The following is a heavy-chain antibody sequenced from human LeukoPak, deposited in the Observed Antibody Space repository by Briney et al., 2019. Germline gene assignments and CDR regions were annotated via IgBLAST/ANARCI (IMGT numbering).Heavy chain of an antibody. Sequence: PGGSLRLSCAASGFTFSSYSMNWVRQAPGKGLEWVSGISGSGGRTYYADSVKGRFTISRDNSKNTLYLQMNRLRAEDTAVYYCAKDQGDYSSGWSIFDYWGQGSLVTVSS. J-gene: IGHJ4*02. D-gene: IGHD6-19*01. CDR3: AKDQGDYSSGWSIFDY. CDR2: ISGSGGRT. CDR1: GFTFSSYS. V-gene: IGHV3-23*01.